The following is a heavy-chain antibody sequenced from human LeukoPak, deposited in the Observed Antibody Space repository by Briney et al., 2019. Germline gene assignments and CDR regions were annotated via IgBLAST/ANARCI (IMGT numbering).Heavy chain of an antibody. CDR3: ARSSSHNYGDYVYYYYYYMDV. J-gene: IGHJ6*03. Sequence: SETLSLTCAVYGGSFSVYYWSWIRQPPGKGLEWIGEINHSGSTNYNPSLKSRVTISVDTSKNQFSLKLSSVTAADTAVYYCARSSSHNYGDYVYYYYYYMDVWGKGTTVTVSS. CDR2: INHSGST. CDR1: GGSFSVYY. D-gene: IGHD4-17*01. V-gene: IGHV4-34*01.